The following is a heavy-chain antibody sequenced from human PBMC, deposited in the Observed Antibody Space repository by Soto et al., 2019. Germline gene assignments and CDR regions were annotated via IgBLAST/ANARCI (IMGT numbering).Heavy chain of an antibody. V-gene: IGHV3-7*01. CDR3: ARGSSVRGKNV. CDR2: IPQEGSDA. CDR1: GFTSRKYS. D-gene: IGHD6-13*01. Sequence: LSHFGGASGFTSRKYSMASVREAQGKGLEWVAKIPQEGSDAHYVDSVKGRFTISRDNAKNSVCLQMNSLSADDTALSYCARGSSVRGKNVWGQGSTDTVTS. J-gene: IGHJ6*01.